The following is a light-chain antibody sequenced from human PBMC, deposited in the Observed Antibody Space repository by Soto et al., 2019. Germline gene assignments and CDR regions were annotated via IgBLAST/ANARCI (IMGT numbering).Light chain of an antibody. CDR2: GAT. J-gene: IGKJ1*01. V-gene: IGKV1-17*03. CDR3: LQHNRYPWT. CDR1: QDITNY. Sequence: DIQMTQSPSSVSASVGDRVTINCRTSQDITNYLVWFQQKPGKVPERLIYGATNLQSGVPSRFRGSGSGTEFTLTISSLQPEDFATYYCLQHNRYPWTFGQGTKVDIK.